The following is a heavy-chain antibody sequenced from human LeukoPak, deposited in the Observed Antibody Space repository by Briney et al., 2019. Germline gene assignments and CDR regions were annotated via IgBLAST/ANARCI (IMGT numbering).Heavy chain of an antibody. CDR1: GFTFSAYG. V-gene: IGHV3-23*01. CDR3: TRAPAGPEYSDNWRFGYNWFDP. D-gene: IGHD5-12*01. CDR2: IGTTAK. Sequence: GGSLRLSCVASGFTFSAYGMSWVRQAPGKGLEWVSGIGTTAKYYADSVKGRFTISRDNSRNTLYPQMNSLRAEDTAIYYCTRAPAGPEYSDNWRFGYNWFDPWGQGTLVTVSS. J-gene: IGHJ5*02.